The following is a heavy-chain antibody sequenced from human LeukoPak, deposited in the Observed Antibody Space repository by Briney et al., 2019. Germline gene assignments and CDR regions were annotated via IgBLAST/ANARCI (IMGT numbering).Heavy chain of an antibody. J-gene: IGHJ4*02. D-gene: IGHD3-10*01. CDR1: GGSISSYY. V-gene: IGHV4-59*01. Sequence: PSETLSLTCTVSGGSISSYYWNWIRQPPGKGLEWIGNIYKSGSTNYNPSLKSRVTISVDTSKNQFSLQLSSVTAADTAVYYCARRRYGSGSYYLDYWGQGTLVTVSS. CDR2: IYKSGST. CDR3: ARRRYGSGSYYLDY.